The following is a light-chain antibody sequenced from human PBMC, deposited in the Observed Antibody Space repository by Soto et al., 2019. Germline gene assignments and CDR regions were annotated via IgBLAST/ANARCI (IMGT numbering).Light chain of an antibody. CDR3: QQLNDYPIT. CDR2: SAS. V-gene: IGKV1-9*01. J-gene: IGKJ5*01. CDR1: QIISSY. Sequence: IQLTQSPSFLSASVGDRVTITCRASQIISSYLAWYQQKPGKAPKVLIYSASTLQSGVPARFSGSGSGTLFTLTISSLQPEDFATYYCQQLNDYPITFGQGTRLEIK.